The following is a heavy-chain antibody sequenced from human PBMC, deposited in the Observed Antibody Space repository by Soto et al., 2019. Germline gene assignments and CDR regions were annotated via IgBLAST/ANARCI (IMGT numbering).Heavy chain of an antibody. J-gene: IGHJ6*02. CDR1: GYTFTSYY. Sequence: NVSCKASGYTFTSYYIHWVRQAPGQGLEWMGVINPSGGTSTSAQKFQGRVTMTTDTSTSTASLELSSLRSKDTAVFYCARDQKGRYEQNSPEYYYFGGDVSGQATTVTVSS. D-gene: IGHD2-2*01. CDR3: ARDQKGRYEQNSPEYYYFGGDV. CDR2: INPSGGTS. V-gene: IGHV1-46*01.